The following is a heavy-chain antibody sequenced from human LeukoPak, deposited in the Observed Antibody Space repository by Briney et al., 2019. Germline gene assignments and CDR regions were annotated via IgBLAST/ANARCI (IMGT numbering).Heavy chain of an antibody. CDR2: INPNSGGT. Sequence: ASVKVSCKASGYTFTGYYMHRVRQAPGQGLEWMGWINPNSGGTNYAQKFQGRVTMTRDTSISTAYMELSRLRSDDTAVYYCARTPYYDFWSVFDYWGQGTLVTVSS. CDR1: GYTFTGYY. D-gene: IGHD3-3*01. J-gene: IGHJ4*02. V-gene: IGHV1-2*02. CDR3: ARTPYYDFWSVFDY.